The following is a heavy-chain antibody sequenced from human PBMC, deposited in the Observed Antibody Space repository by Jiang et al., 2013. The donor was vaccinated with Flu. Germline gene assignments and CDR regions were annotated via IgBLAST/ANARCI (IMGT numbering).Heavy chain of an antibody. V-gene: IGHV4-39*07. J-gene: IGHJ4*02. CDR3: ARHRRRVAGTFDY. D-gene: IGHD6-19*01. Sequence: LLKPSETLSLTCTVSGGSISSSSYYWGWIRQPPGKGLEWIGSIYYSGSTYYNPSLKSRVTISVDTSKNQFSLKLSSVTAADTAVYYCARHRRRVAGTFDYWGQGTLVTVSS. CDR1: GGSISSSSYY. CDR2: IYYSGST.